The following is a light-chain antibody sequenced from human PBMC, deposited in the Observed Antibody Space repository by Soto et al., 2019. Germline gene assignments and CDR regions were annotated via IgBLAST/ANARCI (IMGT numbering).Light chain of an antibody. CDR3: QQSYSTPT. V-gene: IGKV1-39*01. CDR1: QSISRH. CDR2: AAS. Sequence: DIQVTQSPSSLSASVGDRGTITCRASQSISRHLNWYQQKPGKAPKLLIYAASSLQSGVPSRFSGSGSGTDFTLTISSLQPEDFATYYCQQSYSTPTFGQGTKVDIK. J-gene: IGKJ1*01.